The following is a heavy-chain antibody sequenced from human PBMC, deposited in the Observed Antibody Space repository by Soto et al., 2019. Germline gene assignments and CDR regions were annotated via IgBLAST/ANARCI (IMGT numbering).Heavy chain of an antibody. CDR1: GYTLTELS. Sequence: GASVKVSCKVSGYTLTELSMHWVRQAPGKGLEWMGGFDPEDGETIYAQKFQGRVTMTEDTSTDTAYMELNSLRAEDTAVYYCARSEYSGYDGAFDIWGQGTMVTVSS. D-gene: IGHD5-12*01. CDR3: ARSEYSGYDGAFDI. V-gene: IGHV1-24*01. J-gene: IGHJ3*02. CDR2: FDPEDGET.